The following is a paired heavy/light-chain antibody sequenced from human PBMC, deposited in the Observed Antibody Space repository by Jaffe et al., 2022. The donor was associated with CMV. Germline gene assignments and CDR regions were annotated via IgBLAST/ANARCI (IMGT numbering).Heavy chain of an antibody. CDR3: VRDRLDVSDFQFAYYYGMDV. Sequence: QVQLQQSGPGLVKPSQTLSLTCAITGDSVSNNSSTWNWIRQSPSRGLEWLGRTFYRSKWYHDSALSVKSRISIKPDTSQNQFSLQLSSMTPEDTAVYYCVRDRLDVSDFQFAYYYGMDVWGQGTTVTVSS. CDR2: TFYRSKWYH. D-gene: IGHD2-21*01. CDR1: GDSVSNNSST. V-gene: IGHV6-1*01. J-gene: IGHJ6*02.
Light chain of an antibody. CDR3: QSYDTSLIASAVF. CDR1: SSNIGAGHE. J-gene: IGLJ2*01. CDR2: GNN. V-gene: IGLV1-40*01. Sequence: QSMLTQPPSVSGAPGQRVIISCTGSSSNIGAGHEVHWYQQRVGAAPKILIFGNNNRPSGVPDRFSGSTSGASASLVITGLRAEDEADYYCQSYDTSLIASAVFFGGGTKLTVL.